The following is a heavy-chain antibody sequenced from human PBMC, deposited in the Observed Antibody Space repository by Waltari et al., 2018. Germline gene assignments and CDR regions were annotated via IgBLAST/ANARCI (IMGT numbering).Heavy chain of an antibody. J-gene: IGHJ1*01. D-gene: IGHD3-9*01. V-gene: IGHV4-34*02. Sequence: QVQLQQWGAGLVRPSETLSLTCDVYGVSLTDYYWTWIRQSPGKGLEWIGENNLGAITSPNPSLYDRVTLLLYTPTTQFSLRLHSVTAADTAVYYWVTGPRDTWVGRYSGEFFHHWGPGTLVTVSS. CDR1: GVSLTDYY. CDR3: VTGPRDTWVGRYSGEFFHH. CDR2: NNLGAIT.